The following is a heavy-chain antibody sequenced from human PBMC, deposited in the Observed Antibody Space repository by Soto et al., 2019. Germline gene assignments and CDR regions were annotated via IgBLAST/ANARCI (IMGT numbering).Heavy chain of an antibody. CDR2: INPRDSDT. CDR1: GYSFTTYW. V-gene: IGHV5-51*01. J-gene: IGHJ4*02. D-gene: IGHD6-6*01. CDR3: ARPGSSSSDY. Sequence: PWESLKISCKGSGYSFTTYWIGWVRQMPGKGLEWMGIINPRDSDTRYSPSFQGQVTISADKSINTAYLQWSSLKASDTAMYYCARPGSSSSDYWGQGTLVTVSS.